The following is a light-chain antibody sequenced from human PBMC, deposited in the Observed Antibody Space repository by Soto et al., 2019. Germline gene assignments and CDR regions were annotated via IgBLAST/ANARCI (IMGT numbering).Light chain of an antibody. J-gene: IGKJ3*01. V-gene: IGKV1-27*01. CDR2: AAS. Sequence: DIQMTQSPSSLSASVGDRVTITCRASQGISNYLAWYQQKPGKVPKLLIYAASTLQSGVPSRFSGRGSGTDFTLTISSLKTEDVTTYYCQKYNSAPLTFGPGTKVDIK. CDR1: QGISNY. CDR3: QKYNSAPLT.